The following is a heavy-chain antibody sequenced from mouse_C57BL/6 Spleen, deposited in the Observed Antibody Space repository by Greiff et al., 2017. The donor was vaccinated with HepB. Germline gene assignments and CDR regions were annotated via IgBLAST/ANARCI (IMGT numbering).Heavy chain of an antibody. CDR2: IDPETGGT. V-gene: IGHV1-15*01. Sequence: QVQLQQSGAELVRPGASVTLSCKASGYTFTDYEMHWVKQTPVHGLEWIGAIDPETGGTAYNQKFKGKAILTADKSSSTAYMELRSLTSEDSAVYYCTRSFTTEYYYAMDYWGQGTSVTVSS. CDR1: GYTFTDYE. CDR3: TRSFTTEYYYAMDY. J-gene: IGHJ4*01. D-gene: IGHD2-12*01.